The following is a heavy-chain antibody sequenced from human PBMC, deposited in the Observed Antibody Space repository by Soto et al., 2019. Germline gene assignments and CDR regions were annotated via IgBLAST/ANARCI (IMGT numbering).Heavy chain of an antibody. CDR3: XXXXXXXXXXXXXXXGMDV. CDR1: GFSFSTYG. CDR2: TWYDGVNK. Sequence: QVQLVESGGGVVQPGGSLRLSCTASGFSFSTYGMHWVRQAPGKGLEWVALTWYDGVNKYYADSVRGRFSISRDNAKXXXXXXXXXXXXXXXXXXXXXXXXXXXXXXXXXXXGMDVWGQGTTVTVSS. J-gene: IGHJ6*02. V-gene: IGHV3-30*02.